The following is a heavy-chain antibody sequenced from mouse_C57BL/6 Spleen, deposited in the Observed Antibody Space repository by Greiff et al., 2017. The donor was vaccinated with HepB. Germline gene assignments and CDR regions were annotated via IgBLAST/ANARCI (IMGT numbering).Heavy chain of an antibody. CDR1: GFTFSDYG. D-gene: IGHD4-1*01. CDR3: ATWEGFAY. Sequence: DVHLVESGGGLVKPGGSLKLSCAASGFTFSDYGMHWVRQAPEKGLEWVAYISSGSSTIYYADTVKGRFTISRDNAKNTLFLQMTSLRSEDTAMYYCATWEGFAYWGQGTLVTVSA. J-gene: IGHJ3*01. CDR2: ISSGSSTI. V-gene: IGHV5-17*01.